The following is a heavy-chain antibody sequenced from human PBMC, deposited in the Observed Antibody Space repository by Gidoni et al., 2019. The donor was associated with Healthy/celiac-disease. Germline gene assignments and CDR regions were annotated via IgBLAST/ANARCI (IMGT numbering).Heavy chain of an antibody. Sequence: QVQLVESGGGVVQPGRSLRLSCAASGFTFSSYAMHWVRQAPGKGLEWVAVISYDGSNKYYADSVKGRFTISRDNSKNTLYLQMNSLRAEDTAVYYCARGGYSGYEEGVIDYWGQGTLVTVSS. D-gene: IGHD5-12*01. J-gene: IGHJ4*02. V-gene: IGHV3-30*04. CDR2: ISYDGSNK. CDR3: ARGGYSGYEEGVIDY. CDR1: GFTFSSYA.